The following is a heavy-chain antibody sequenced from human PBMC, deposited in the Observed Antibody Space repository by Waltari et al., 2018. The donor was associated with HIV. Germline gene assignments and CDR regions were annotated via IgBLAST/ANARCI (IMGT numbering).Heavy chain of an antibody. D-gene: IGHD3-3*01. CDR2: SYHSGST. CDR3: AIHDFWSGYYTGGSFDP. V-gene: IGHV4-38-2*01. Sequence: QVQLQESGPGLVKPSETLSLTCAVSGYSISSGYYWGWIRQPPGKGLEWIGSSYHSGSTYYNPSRKSRVTISVETSKNQCALKLSSVTAADTAVYYCAIHDFWSGYYTGGSFDPWGQGTLVTVSS. J-gene: IGHJ5*02. CDR1: GYSISSGYY.